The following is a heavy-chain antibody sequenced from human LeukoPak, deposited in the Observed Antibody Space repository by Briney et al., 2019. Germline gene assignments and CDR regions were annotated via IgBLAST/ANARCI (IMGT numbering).Heavy chain of an antibody. D-gene: IGHD3-10*01. CDR2: IWYDGSNK. V-gene: IGHV3-33*01. CDR1: GFTFGDYA. CDR3: ARDRSRVLWFGELLPDY. J-gene: IGHJ4*02. Sequence: GGSLRLSCTASGFTFGDYAMSWVRQAPGKGLEGVAVIWYDGSNKYYADSVKGRFTISRDNSKNTLYLQMNSLRAEDTAVYYCARDRSRVLWFGELLPDYWGQGTLVTVSS.